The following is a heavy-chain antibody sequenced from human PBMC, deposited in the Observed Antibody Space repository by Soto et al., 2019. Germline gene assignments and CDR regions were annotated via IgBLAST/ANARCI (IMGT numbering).Heavy chain of an antibody. CDR2: ISAHNGNT. Sequence: QVHLVQSGAEVKKPGASVKVSCKGSGYAFTTYGITWVRQAPGQGLEWMGWISAHNGNTNYAQKLQGRVTVTRDTSKSTDYMELRSLRSDATGVYYCARGRCGDYWGQGALVTVSS. V-gene: IGHV1-18*01. J-gene: IGHJ4*02. CDR1: GYAFTTYG. CDR3: ARGRCGDY.